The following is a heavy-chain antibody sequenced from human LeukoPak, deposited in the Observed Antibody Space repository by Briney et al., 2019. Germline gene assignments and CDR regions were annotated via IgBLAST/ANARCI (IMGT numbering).Heavy chain of an antibody. CDR2: IKSNPDGGTV. J-gene: IGHJ4*02. CDR1: GVTFNSAW. Sequence: GGALRLSCAASGVTFNSAWMHWGRQAPGKGGEWIGRIKSNPDGGTVDYAAPVTGTFIISRDDSTSTLYLQLSSLRPEDTSIYYCTTLGLFDYWGQGALVSVSS. CDR3: TTLGLFDY. V-gene: IGHV3-15*01.